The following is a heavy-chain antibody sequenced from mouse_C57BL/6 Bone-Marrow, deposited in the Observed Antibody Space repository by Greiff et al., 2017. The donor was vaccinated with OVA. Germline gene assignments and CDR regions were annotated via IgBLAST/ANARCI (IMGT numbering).Heavy chain of an antibody. Sequence: QVQLQQPGAELVMPGASVKLSCKASGYTFTSYWMHWVKQRPGQGLEWIGEIDPSDSYTNYNQKFKGKSTLTVDKSSSTAYMQLSSLTSEDSAVYYCARLGRKTYWGQGTLVTVSA. D-gene: IGHD4-1*01. CDR1: GYTFTSYW. J-gene: IGHJ3*01. CDR2: IDPSDSYT. V-gene: IGHV1-69*01. CDR3: ARLGRKTY.